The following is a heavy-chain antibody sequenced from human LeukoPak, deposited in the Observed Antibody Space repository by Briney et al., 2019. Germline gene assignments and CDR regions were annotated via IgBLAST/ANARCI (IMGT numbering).Heavy chain of an antibody. CDR1: GYTFTSYY. CDR3: ARALWGSYRYTSDY. V-gene: IGHV1-46*01. CDR2: INTSGGST. Sequence: VASVKVSCKASGYTFTSYYIHWVRQAPGQGLEWMGIINTSGGSTGYAQKFQDRVTMSRDTSTSTVYMELSSLRSEDTAVYYCARALWGSYRYTSDYWGQGTLVTVSS. J-gene: IGHJ4*02. D-gene: IGHD3-16*02.